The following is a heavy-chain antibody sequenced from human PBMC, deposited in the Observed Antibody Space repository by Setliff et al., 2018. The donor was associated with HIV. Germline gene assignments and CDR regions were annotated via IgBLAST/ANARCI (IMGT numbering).Heavy chain of an antibody. CDR3: ARETSGNYNY. CDR2: MNPNSGNT. D-gene: IGHD1-26*01. V-gene: IGHV1-8*01. CDR1: GYTFTSYD. Sequence: GASVKVSCKASGYTFTSYDINWVRQATGQGLEWMGWMNPNSGNTGYAQKFQGWVTMTRDTSISTAYMELSRLRSDDTAVYYCARETSGNYNYWGQGTLVTVSS. J-gene: IGHJ4*02.